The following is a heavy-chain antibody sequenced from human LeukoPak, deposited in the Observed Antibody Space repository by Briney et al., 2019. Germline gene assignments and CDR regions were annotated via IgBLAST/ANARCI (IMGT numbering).Heavy chain of an antibody. CDR3: AKAHYDILTGSSN. J-gene: IGHJ4*02. Sequence: PGGSLRLSCAASGFTFSSSEMNWALQAPGKGLEWLANIKQDGSGKYYVESVKGRFTISRDNAKNSLYLQMNSLRAEDTAVYYCAKAHYDILTGSSNWGQGTLVTVSS. D-gene: IGHD3-9*01. CDR2: IKQDGSGK. CDR1: GFTFSSSE. V-gene: IGHV3-7*03.